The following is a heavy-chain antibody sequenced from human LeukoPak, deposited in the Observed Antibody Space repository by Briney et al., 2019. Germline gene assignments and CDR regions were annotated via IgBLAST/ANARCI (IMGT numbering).Heavy chain of an antibody. J-gene: IGHJ4*02. D-gene: IGHD6-19*01. Sequence: GSSVKVSCKASGGTFSSYASSWVRQAPGQGREWMGGIIPIFGTANYAQKFQGRVTITTDESTSKAYMELSRLRSEDTAVYYCASPEGSGWYNKFDYWGQGTLVTVSS. CDR1: GGTFSSYA. CDR3: ASPEGSGWYNKFDY. CDR2: IIPIFGTA. V-gene: IGHV1-69*05.